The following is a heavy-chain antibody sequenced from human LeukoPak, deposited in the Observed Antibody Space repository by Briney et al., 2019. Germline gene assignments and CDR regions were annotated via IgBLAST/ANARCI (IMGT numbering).Heavy chain of an antibody. V-gene: IGHV3-30*02. J-gene: IGHJ6*02. CDR1: GFTFSSYG. D-gene: IGHD6-13*01. CDR2: IRYDGSNK. CDR3: ARDGRAAAVRRGLYYYYGMDV. Sequence: PGGSLRLSCAASGFTFSSYGMHWVRQAPGKGLEWVAFIRYDGSNKYYADSVKGRFTISRDNSKNTLYLQMNSLRAEDTAVYYCARDGRAAAVRRGLYYYYGMDVWGQGTTVTVSS.